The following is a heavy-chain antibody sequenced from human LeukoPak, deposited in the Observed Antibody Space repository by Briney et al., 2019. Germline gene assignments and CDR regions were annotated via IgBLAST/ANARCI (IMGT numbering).Heavy chain of an antibody. CDR2: IYYSGST. Sequence: SQTLSLTCSVSGGSISSGGYYWSWIRQHPGKGLEWIGNIYYSGSTYYNPSLKSRVTISVDTSENQFSLKLTSVTAADTAVYYCASRCPSYCTGGSCYSCDYWGRGTLVTVSS. D-gene: IGHD2-15*01. V-gene: IGHV4-31*03. CDR3: ASRCPSYCTGGSCYSCDY. CDR1: GGSISSGGYY. J-gene: IGHJ4*02.